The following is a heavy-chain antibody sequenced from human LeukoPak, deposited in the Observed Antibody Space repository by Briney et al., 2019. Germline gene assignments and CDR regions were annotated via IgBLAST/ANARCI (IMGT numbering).Heavy chain of an antibody. CDR3: ARDRNTDFWSGYYTNYFDY. V-gene: IGHV3-7*01. D-gene: IGHD3-3*01. CDR2: IKQDGSEK. CDR1: GFTFSSYW. J-gene: IGHJ4*02. Sequence: GGSLRLSCAASGFTFSSYWMSWVRQAPGKGLEWVANIKQDGSEKYYVDSVKGRFTISRDNAKNSLSLRMSSLRAEDTAVYYCARDRNTDFWSGYYTNYFDYWGQGTLVIVSS.